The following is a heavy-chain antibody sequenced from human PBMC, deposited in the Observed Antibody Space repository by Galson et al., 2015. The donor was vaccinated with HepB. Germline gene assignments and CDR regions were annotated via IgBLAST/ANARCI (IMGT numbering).Heavy chain of an antibody. CDR2: IKSKTDGGTT. Sequence: SLRLSCAASGFSFSNVWMNWVRQAPGKRLEWVGHIKSKTDGGTTDYAAPVKGRFSISRDDSINTLYLQMNSLKTEDTAVYYCTTKFYGSKRPYYSYGMDVWGQGTTVTVSS. D-gene: IGHD3-10*01. CDR1: GFSFSNVW. V-gene: IGHV3-15*01. CDR3: TTKFYGSKRPYYSYGMDV. J-gene: IGHJ6*02.